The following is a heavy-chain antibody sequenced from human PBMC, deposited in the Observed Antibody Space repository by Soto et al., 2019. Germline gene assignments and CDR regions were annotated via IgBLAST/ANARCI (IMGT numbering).Heavy chain of an antibody. CDR2: IGRSSSYT. CDR3: ARGYERLRMPPGY. CDR1: GFTFSDYY. Sequence: PGGSLRLSCAASGFTFSDYYMSWIRQAPGKGLEWISYIGRSSSYTNYADSVKGRFTISRDNAKNSLYLQMNSLRADDTAVYYCARGYERLRMPPGYRGQGTPDIVSS. J-gene: IGHJ4*02. V-gene: IGHV3-11*05. D-gene: IGHD2-2*01.